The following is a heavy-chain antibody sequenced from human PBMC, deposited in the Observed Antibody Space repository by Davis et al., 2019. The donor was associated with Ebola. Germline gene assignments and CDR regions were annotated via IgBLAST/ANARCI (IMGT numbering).Heavy chain of an antibody. CDR3: AKDSEAARAYYYYGMDV. J-gene: IGHJ6*02. V-gene: IGHV3-48*03. D-gene: IGHD6-6*01. CDR1: GFAFSNYE. Sequence: GGSLRLSCGASGFAFSNYEMNWVRQTPGKGLEWISNIRSGGNPIYYADSVKGRFTISRDNAKNSLYLQMNSLRAEDTAVYYCAKDSEAARAYYYYGMDVWGQGTTVTVSS. CDR2: IRSGGNPI.